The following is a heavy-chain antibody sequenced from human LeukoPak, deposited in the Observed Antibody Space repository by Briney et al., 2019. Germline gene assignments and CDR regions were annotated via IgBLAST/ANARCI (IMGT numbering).Heavy chain of an antibody. CDR3: AKVTHSSIAAPYGMDV. V-gene: IGHV3-23*01. Sequence: GGSLRLSCAASGFAFSSYAMNWVRQAPGKGLEWVSGISGSGGSTYYADSVKGRLTISRDNSKNTLYLQMNSLRAEDTAVYYCAKVTHSSIAAPYGMDVWGQGTTVTVSS. D-gene: IGHD6-6*01. J-gene: IGHJ6*02. CDR1: GFAFSSYA. CDR2: ISGSGGST.